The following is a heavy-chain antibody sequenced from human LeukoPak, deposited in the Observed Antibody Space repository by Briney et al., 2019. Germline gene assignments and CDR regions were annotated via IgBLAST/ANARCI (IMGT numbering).Heavy chain of an antibody. V-gene: IGHV4-4*07. Sequence: SETLSLTCTVSGGSISSYYWNWIRQPAGKGVEWIGRIYSSGDTNYNPSLKSRVTLSVDTSKNQFSLNLRSVTAADTAVYYCAREETYTDVPYYFDYWGQGTLVTVSS. CDR1: GGSISSYY. CDR2: IYSSGDT. D-gene: IGHD3-16*01. J-gene: IGHJ4*02. CDR3: AREETYTDVPYYFDY.